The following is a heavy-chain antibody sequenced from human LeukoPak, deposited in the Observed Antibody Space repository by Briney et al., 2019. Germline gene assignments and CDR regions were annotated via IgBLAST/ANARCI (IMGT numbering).Heavy chain of an antibody. CDR3: ARESRDTAMVEDYFDY. J-gene: IGHJ4*02. CDR1: GFTFSDYY. Sequence: GGPLRLSCAASGFTFSDYYMSWIRQAPGKGLEWLSYISSSGSSMYYADSVKGRFTISRDNAKNSLYLQMNSLRAEDTAVYYCARESRDTAMVEDYFDYWGQGTLVTVSS. V-gene: IGHV3-11*04. D-gene: IGHD5-18*01. CDR2: ISSSGSSM.